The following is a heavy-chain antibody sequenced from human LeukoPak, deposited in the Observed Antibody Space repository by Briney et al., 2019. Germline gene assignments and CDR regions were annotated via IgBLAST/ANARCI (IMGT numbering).Heavy chain of an antibody. CDR2: ISSSSSYI. CDR3: ARDSDSSGYCDY. Sequence: GGSLRLSCAASGFTFSSYAMNWVRQAPGKGLEWVSSISSSSSYIYYADSVKGRFTISRDNAKNSLYLQMNSLRAEDTAVYYCARDSDSSGYCDYWGQGTLVTVSS. D-gene: IGHD3-22*01. J-gene: IGHJ4*02. CDR1: GFTFSSYA. V-gene: IGHV3-21*01.